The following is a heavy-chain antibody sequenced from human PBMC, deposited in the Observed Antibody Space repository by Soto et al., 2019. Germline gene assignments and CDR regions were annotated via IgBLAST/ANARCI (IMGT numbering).Heavy chain of an antibody. CDR3: ARGGGYDSFDY. CDR2: IYHSGNT. CDR1: GGSITTGGSY. V-gene: IGHV4-31*03. J-gene: IGHJ4*02. Sequence: KTSETLSLTCTVSGGSITTGGSYWSWIRQHPGKGLEWIGNIYHSGNTYYNPSLKSRLTISVDTSKNHFSLMVDSVTAADTAVYYCARGGGYDSFDYWGQGVLVTVSS. D-gene: IGHD5-12*01.